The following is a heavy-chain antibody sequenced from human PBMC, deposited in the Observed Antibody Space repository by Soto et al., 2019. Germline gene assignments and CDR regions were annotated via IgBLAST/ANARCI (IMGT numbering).Heavy chain of an antibody. D-gene: IGHD3-3*02. CDR3: ARYSLANDAFDI. Sequence: ASVKVSCKASGYTFTSYDINWVRQATGQGLEWMGWMNPNSGNTVYAQKFQGRVTMTRNTSISTAYMELSSLRSEDTAVYYCARYSLANDAFDIWGQGTMVTVSS. CDR2: MNPNSGNT. J-gene: IGHJ3*02. V-gene: IGHV1-8*01. CDR1: GYTFTSYD.